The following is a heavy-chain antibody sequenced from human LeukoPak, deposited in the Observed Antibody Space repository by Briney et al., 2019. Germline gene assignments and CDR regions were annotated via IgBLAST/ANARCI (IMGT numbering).Heavy chain of an antibody. Sequence: SQTLSLTCTVSGGSISSGGYYWSWIRQHPGKGLEWIGYIYYSGSTYYNPSLKSRVTISVDTSKNQFSLKLSSVTAADTAVYYCARDKNFFCNWFDPWGQGTLVTVSS. V-gene: IGHV4-31*03. D-gene: IGHD3-3*01. CDR1: GGSISSGGYY. CDR2: IYYSGST. CDR3: ARDKNFFCNWFDP. J-gene: IGHJ5*02.